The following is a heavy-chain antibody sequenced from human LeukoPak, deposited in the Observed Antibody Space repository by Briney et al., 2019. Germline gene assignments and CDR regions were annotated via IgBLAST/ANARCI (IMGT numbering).Heavy chain of an antibody. D-gene: IGHD3-3*01. V-gene: IGHV3-7*01. J-gene: IGHJ4*02. CDR2: IKQDGSEK. CDR3: ARDLSQYDFWSGYALDYFDY. CDR1: GFTFSSYW. Sequence: TGXXLRLSCAASGFTFSSYWMSWVRQAPGKGLEWVANIKQDGSEKYYVDSVKGRFTISRDNAKNSLYLQMNSLRAEDTAVYYCARDLSQYDFWSGYALDYFDYWGQGTLVTVSS.